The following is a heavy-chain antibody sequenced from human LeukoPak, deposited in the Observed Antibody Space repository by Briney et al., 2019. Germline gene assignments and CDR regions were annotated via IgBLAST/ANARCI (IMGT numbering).Heavy chain of an antibody. V-gene: IGHV3-23*01. D-gene: IGHD6-13*01. CDR1: GFTFSSFA. CDR2: MSGDATST. Sequence: PGGSLRLSCAASGFTFSSFAMNWVCQAPGKGLEWVSTMSGDATSTYYADSVKGRFTISRDNSKNTLYLQMNSLRAEDTAVYYCAKRTSGSSWYSSDYWGQGTLVTVSS. J-gene: IGHJ4*02. CDR3: AKRTSGSSWYSSDY.